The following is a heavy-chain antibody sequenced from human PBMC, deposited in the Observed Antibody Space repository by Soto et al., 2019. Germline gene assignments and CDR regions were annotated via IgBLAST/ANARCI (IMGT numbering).Heavy chain of an antibody. CDR2: ISGSGGST. D-gene: IGHD3-16*01. V-gene: IGHV3-23*01. CDR1: GFTFGSYA. Sequence: GGSLRLSCAASGFTFGSYAMSWVRQAPGKGLEWVSAISGSGGSTYYADSVKGRFTISRDNSKNTLYLQMNSLRAEDTAVYYCARDGREICLAASGMDVWGQGTTVTVSS. CDR3: ARDGREICLAASGMDV. J-gene: IGHJ6*02.